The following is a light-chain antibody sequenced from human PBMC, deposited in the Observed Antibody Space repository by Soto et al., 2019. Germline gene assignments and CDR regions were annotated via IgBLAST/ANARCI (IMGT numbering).Light chain of an antibody. CDR1: SSNIGNNY. V-gene: IGLV1-51*01. J-gene: IGLJ2*01. Sequence: QSVLTQPPSVSAAPGQKLTISCSGSSSNIGNNYVSWYQSLPGTAPKLLIYDNNERPSGIPDRFSGSKSGTSATLGITGLQTGDEADYYCGTWDSSLSVGVFGGGTKLTVL. CDR3: GTWDSSLSVGV. CDR2: DNN.